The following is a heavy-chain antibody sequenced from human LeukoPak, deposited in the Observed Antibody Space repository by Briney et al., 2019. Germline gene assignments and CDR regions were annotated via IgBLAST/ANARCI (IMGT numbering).Heavy chain of an antibody. CDR1: AGAFIGYY. Sequence: SSETLSLTFAVYAGAFIGYYWSWIRQPPGNGMEWIGEINHSGSTNYHPSLKSRVTISVDTSKNQFSWKLSSVTAADTAVYYCARQEQQLIYNWFDPWGQGTLVTVSS. J-gene: IGHJ5*02. D-gene: IGHD6-13*01. V-gene: IGHV4-34*01. CDR3: ARQEQQLIYNWFDP. CDR2: INHSGST.